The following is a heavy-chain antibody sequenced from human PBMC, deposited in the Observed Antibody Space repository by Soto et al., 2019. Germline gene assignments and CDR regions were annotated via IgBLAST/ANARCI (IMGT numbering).Heavy chain of an antibody. CDR3: AKDPPPGGVGSFAP. Sequence: QEQLLESGGGVVQPGKSLRLSCVGFGFTFSNHGMHWVRQAPGKGLEWMAVISNDGKKRYYADSVKGRFTISRDNSQNTVDVQMDSLRDEDTAMYYCAKDPPPGGVGSFAPWGQGTLVTVSS. D-gene: IGHD3-16*01. J-gene: IGHJ5*02. V-gene: IGHV3-30*18. CDR1: GFTFSNHG. CDR2: ISNDGKKR.